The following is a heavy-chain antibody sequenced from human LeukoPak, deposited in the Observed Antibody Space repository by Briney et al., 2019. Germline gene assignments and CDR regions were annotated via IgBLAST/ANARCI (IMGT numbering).Heavy chain of an antibody. J-gene: IGHJ2*01. V-gene: IGHV4-4*02. CDR1: GGSISSSSW. Sequence: SGTLSLTCAVSGGSISSSSWWSWIRQAPGKGLEWIGNIYKTESTYYNPSLKSRVIISVDTSKNQFSLKLNSVTAADTAVYYCARVYNNWWYFDLWGRGTLVTVSS. D-gene: IGHD1-1*01. CDR2: IYKTEST. CDR3: ARVYNNWWYFDL.